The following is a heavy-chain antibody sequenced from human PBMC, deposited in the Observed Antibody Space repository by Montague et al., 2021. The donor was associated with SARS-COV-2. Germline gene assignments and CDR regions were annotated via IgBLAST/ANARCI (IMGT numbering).Heavy chain of an antibody. Sequence: CAISGDSVSSNIATWNWIRQSPSRGLEWLGRTYCRSKWYNDYAESVKSRITIDPDTSKHQFSLHLNSVTPEDTAVYYCARIPVGSKYYFDFWGQGTLVTASS. CDR3: ARIPVGSKYYFDF. J-gene: IGHJ4*02. D-gene: IGHD2-2*01. CDR2: TYCRSKWYN. CDR1: GDSVSSNIAT. V-gene: IGHV6-1*01.